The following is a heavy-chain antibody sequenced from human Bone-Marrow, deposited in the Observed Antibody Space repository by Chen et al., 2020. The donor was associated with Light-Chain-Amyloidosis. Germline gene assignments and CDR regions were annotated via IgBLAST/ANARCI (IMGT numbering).Heavy chain of an antibody. CDR1: GFTFNILA. J-gene: IGHJ5*02. CDR2: IGYNEIQK. Sequence: QVQLVESGGGVVQPGRSLRLSCAASGFTFNILALHWVRQAPGKGLGWVAVIGYNEIQKNVADSLMGLFTISRDNSKNTLYIQKNGLRPEYTARNYCAREGGGGSCYVGNWFDPWGQGTLVTVSS. V-gene: IGHV3-30*04. D-gene: IGHD2-15*01. CDR3: AREGGGGSCYVGNWFDP.